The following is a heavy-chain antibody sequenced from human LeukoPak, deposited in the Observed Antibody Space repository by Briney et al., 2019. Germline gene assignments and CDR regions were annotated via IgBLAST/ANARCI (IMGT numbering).Heavy chain of an antibody. CDR2: IYYSGST. CDR1: GGSISSYY. CDR3: ARQREPGGYSSS. V-gene: IGHV4-59*08. J-gene: IGHJ4*02. D-gene: IGHD6-13*01. Sequence: SETLSLTCTGSGGSISSYYWSWIRQPPGKGLEWIGYIYYSGSTNYNPSLKSRVTISVDTSKNQFSLKLSSVTAADTAVYYCARQREPGGYSSSWGQGTLVTVSS.